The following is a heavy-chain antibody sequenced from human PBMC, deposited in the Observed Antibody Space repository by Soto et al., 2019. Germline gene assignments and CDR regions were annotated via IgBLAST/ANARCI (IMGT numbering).Heavy chain of an antibody. CDR2: ISYSGST. CDR3: ARDGAATGSVYLDY. D-gene: IGHD6-13*01. V-gene: IGHV4-59*01. Sequence: WTWLRQPPGKGLEWIGYISYSGSTNYNSSLKSRVTMSIDTPKNQFSLRLTSVSAADTAVYYCARDGAATGSVYLDYWGQGTLVTVSS. J-gene: IGHJ4*02.